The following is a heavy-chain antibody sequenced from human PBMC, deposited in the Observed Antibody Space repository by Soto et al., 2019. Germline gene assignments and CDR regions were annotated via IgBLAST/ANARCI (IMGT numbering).Heavy chain of an antibody. J-gene: IGHJ3*01. CDR3: VRGVGASSGAFDV. CDR2: ISRDGTTT. D-gene: IGHD1-26*01. Sequence: DVQLVESGGGLIQPGGSLRLSCAASGLPFSSFWMHWVRQAPGKGLVWVARISRDGTTTTYADAVKGRFTISRDNAKNTQFLLMTNVPTDDTAVYYCVRGVGASSGAFDVWGQGTMVTVSS. CDR1: GLPFSSFW. V-gene: IGHV3-74*01.